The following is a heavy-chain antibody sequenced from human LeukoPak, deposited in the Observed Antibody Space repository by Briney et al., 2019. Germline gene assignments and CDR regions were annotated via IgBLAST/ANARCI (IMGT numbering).Heavy chain of an antibody. Sequence: PSETLSLTCTVSGGSISSYCWSWIRQPPGKGLEWIGYIYYSGSTNYNPSLKSRVTISVDTSKNQFSLKLSSVTAADTAVYYCARVSTVTTSWYFDLWGRGTLVTVSS. D-gene: IGHD4-17*01. CDR3: ARVSTVTTSWYFDL. J-gene: IGHJ2*01. CDR1: GGSISSYC. V-gene: IGHV4-59*01. CDR2: IYYSGST.